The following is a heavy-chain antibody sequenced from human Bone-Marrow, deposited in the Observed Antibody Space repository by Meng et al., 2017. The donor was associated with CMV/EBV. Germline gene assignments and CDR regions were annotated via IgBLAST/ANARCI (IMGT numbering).Heavy chain of an antibody. D-gene: IGHD4-11*01. Sequence: GESLKISCAASGFALSRHWMSWVRQAPGKGLERVANIKQDGSEIYYVDSVKGRFTISRDNAKNSLYLQIHTLRAEDTAVYYCVRDQQYVGWFDSWGQGTLVTVSS. J-gene: IGHJ5*01. CDR2: IKQDGSEI. V-gene: IGHV3-7*01. CDR1: GFALSRHW. CDR3: VRDQQYVGWFDS.